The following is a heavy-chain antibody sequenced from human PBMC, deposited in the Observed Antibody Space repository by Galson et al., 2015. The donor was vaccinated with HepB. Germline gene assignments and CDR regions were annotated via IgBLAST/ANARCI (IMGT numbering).Heavy chain of an antibody. D-gene: IGHD1-26*01. J-gene: IGHJ4*02. V-gene: IGHV1-2*02. CDR2: INPNSGGT. CDR3: ARAPRWGGSRGMLDY. CDR1: GYTFTDYY. Sequence: SVKVSCKASGYTFTDYYMHWVRQAPGQGLEWMGWINPNSGGTNSARKFQGRVTMTRGTSISTAYMELSSLRSDDTAVYYCARAPRWGGSRGMLDYWGQGTLVAVSS.